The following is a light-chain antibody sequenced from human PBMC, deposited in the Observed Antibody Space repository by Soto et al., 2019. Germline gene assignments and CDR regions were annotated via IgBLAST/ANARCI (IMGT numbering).Light chain of an antibody. V-gene: IGKV1-39*01. CDR1: QTVSTY. CDR2: AAS. CDR3: QQSYSSPVT. Sequence: DIPITQSPSPLAAFVGDRVTITCRTSQTVSTYLSWCQQKPGEAPKLLIYAASTLQSGVPSRFSGSGSGTEFTLTITSLQPEDFATYFCQQSYSSPVTFGQGTKLE. J-gene: IGKJ2*01.